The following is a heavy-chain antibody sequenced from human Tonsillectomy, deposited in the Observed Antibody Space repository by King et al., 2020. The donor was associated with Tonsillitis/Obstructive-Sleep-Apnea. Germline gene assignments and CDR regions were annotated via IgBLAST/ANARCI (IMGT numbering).Heavy chain of an antibody. CDR2: IYYSGST. Sequence: VQLQESGPGLVKPSQTLSLTCTVSGGSISSGGYYWSWIRQHTGKGLEWIGYIYYSGSTYYNPCLKNLVTISVDTSKNQLSLKLSSVTAADTAFYYCARFNPTVTLIGYWGQGTLVTVSS. CDR1: GGSISSGGYY. CDR3: ARFNPTVTLIGY. D-gene: IGHD2-21*02. V-gene: IGHV4-31*01. J-gene: IGHJ4*02.